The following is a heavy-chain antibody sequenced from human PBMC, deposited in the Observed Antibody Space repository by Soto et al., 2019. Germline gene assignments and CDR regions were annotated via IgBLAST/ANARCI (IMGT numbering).Heavy chain of an antibody. CDR1: GGSVSSGSYY. CDR3: ARAHSGYDPLGMDV. V-gene: IGHV4-61*01. J-gene: IGHJ6*02. D-gene: IGHD5-12*01. Sequence: QVQLQESGPGLVKPSETLAVTCTVSGGSVSSGSYYWRWIHQPPGKGLEWVECISDTGSGDYNPSLKSRVTISVHTSKRQFSLRLNSVTAADTAVYYCARAHSGYDPLGMDVGGQGTTVTVSS. CDR2: ISDTGSG.